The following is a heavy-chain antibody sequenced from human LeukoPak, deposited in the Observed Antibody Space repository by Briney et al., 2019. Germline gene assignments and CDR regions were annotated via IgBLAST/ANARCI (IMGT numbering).Heavy chain of an antibody. Sequence: ASVKVSCKASGYTFTSYGISLVRQAPGQGLEWMGWISAYNGNTNQAQKFQGRVTMTTDTSTSTAYMELRSLRSDDTAVYYCARDGTRAYNWFDPWGQGTLVTVSS. D-gene: IGHD1-26*01. V-gene: IGHV1-18*01. J-gene: IGHJ5*02. CDR2: ISAYNGNT. CDR1: GYTFTSYG. CDR3: ARDGTRAYNWFDP.